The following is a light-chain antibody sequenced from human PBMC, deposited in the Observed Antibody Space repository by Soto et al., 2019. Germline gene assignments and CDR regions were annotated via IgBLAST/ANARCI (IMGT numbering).Light chain of an antibody. CDR1: QSIRSY. CDR3: QQSYSTPPGDLNT. V-gene: IGKV1-39*01. CDR2: AAS. J-gene: IGKJ2*01. Sequence: DIQMTQSPSSLSASVGDRVTITCRASQSIRSYLNWYQQKRGKAPKLLIYAASSLQSGVPSRFSGSGYGTDFTLPISSLQPEDIATYFCQQSYSTPPGDLNTFGQGTKVDIK.